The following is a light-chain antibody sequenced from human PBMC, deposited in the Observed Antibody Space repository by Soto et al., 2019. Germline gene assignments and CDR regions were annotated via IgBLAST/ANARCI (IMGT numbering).Light chain of an antibody. CDR3: HQLQSFPYT. V-gene: IGKV1-5*03. CDR1: QNIKAW. Sequence: DIQMTQSPSTLSASVGDRVSITCRASQNIKAWLTWYQQKPGGAPKLLIYQASNLQDGVPSRFSGGGSGTEFPSPSGGRRPVDFATYSGHQLQSFPYTFGQGTKLEI. J-gene: IGKJ2*01. CDR2: QAS.